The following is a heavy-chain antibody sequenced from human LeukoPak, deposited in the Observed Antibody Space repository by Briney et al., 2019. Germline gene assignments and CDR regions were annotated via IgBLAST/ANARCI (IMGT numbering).Heavy chain of an antibody. CDR1: GFTVSSNY. Sequence: GGSLRLSSAASGFTVSSNYMSWVRQAPGKGLEWVSVIYSGGSTYYADSVKGRFTISRDNSKNTLYLQMNSLRAEDTAVYYCASGSGSYRTPYYYMDVWGTGTTVNVSS. CDR2: IYSGGST. CDR3: ASGSGSYRTPYYYMDV. J-gene: IGHJ6*03. V-gene: IGHV3-53*01. D-gene: IGHD3-10*01.